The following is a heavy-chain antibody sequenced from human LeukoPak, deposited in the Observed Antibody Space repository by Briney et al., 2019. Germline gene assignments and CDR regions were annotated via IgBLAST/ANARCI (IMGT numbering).Heavy chain of an antibody. V-gene: IGHV3-23*01. CDR3: ARDRAWNYFDY. CDR2: ISGSGGST. Sequence: QPGGSLRLSCAASGFTFSSYAMSWVRQAPGKGLEWVSAISGSGGSTYYADSVEGRFTISRDNSKNTLYLQMDSLRAEDTAVYYCARDRAWNYFDYWGQGTLVTVSS. D-gene: IGHD3-3*01. CDR1: GFTFSSYA. J-gene: IGHJ4*02.